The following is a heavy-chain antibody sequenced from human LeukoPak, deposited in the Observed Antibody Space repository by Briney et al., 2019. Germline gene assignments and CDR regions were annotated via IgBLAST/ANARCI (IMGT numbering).Heavy chain of an antibody. CDR2: TYYRSKWYN. CDR1: GDSVSSNSAA. CDR3: ARSRDYDYVWGSSIGFDY. D-gene: IGHD3-16*01. J-gene: IGHJ4*02. Sequence: SQTLSLTCAISGDSVSSNSAAWNWIRQSPSRGLEWLGRTYYRSKWYNDYAVSVKSRITINPDTSKNQFSLQLNSVTPEDTAVYYCARSRDYDYVWGSSIGFDYWGQGTLVTVSS. V-gene: IGHV6-1*01.